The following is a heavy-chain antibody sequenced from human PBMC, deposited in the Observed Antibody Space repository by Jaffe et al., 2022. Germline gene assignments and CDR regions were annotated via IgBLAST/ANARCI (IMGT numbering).Heavy chain of an antibody. CDR1: GFIFSNYA. J-gene: IGHJ4*02. V-gene: IGHV3-30*02. Sequence: QVQLVESGGGVVQPGGSLRLSCAASGFIFSNYAMHWVRQAPGKGLEWVAFIRFDGTGKNYAASVKGRFTISRDKSKNTLYVQMNSLRPEDTAVYYCAKGGERGTYFFDSWGQGTLVTVSS. CDR2: IRFDGTGK. D-gene: IGHD3-16*01. CDR3: AKGGERGTYFFDS.